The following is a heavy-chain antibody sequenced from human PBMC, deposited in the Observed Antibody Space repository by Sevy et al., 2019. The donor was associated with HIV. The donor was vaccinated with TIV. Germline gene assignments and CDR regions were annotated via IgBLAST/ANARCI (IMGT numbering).Heavy chain of an antibody. D-gene: IGHD2-21*02. CDR3: ARESKYCGGDCKHYYYYYMDV. CDR1: GFTFSSYS. CDR2: ISSSSSYI. J-gene: IGHJ6*03. V-gene: IGHV3-21*01. Sequence: GGSLRLSCAASGFTFSSYSMNWVRQAPGKGLEWVSSISSSSSYIYYADSVKGRFTISRDNAKNSLYLQMNSLRAEDTAVYYCARESKYCGGDCKHYYYYYMDVWGKGTTVTVSS.